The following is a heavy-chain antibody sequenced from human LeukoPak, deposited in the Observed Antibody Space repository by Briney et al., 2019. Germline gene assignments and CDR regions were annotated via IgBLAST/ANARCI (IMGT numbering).Heavy chain of an antibody. CDR3: ARDVGTTHFGF. Sequence: ASVKVSCKASGYPFSTYGISWVRQAPGQGLQWMAWISTHNGKTDYAQNFQDRVTVTRDTSTSTVYMELRSLRSDDMAVYFCARDVGTTHFGFWGQGTLVTVSS. V-gene: IGHV1-18*03. CDR1: GYPFSTYG. CDR2: ISTHNGKT. J-gene: IGHJ4*02. D-gene: IGHD5-12*01.